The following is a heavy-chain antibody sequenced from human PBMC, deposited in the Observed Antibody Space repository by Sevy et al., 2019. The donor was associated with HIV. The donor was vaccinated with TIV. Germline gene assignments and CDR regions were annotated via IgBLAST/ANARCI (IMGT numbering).Heavy chain of an antibody. CDR1: GGTFSSYA. CDR3: ASEYSSSSPTYYYGMDV. J-gene: IGHJ6*02. D-gene: IGHD6-6*01. V-gene: IGHV1-69*13. Sequence: ASVKVSCKASGGTFSSYAISWVRQAPGQGLEWMGGIIPIFGTANYAQKFQGRVTITADESTSTAYMELSSLRSEYTAVYYCASEYSSSSPTYYYGMDVWGQGTTVTVSS. CDR2: IIPIFGTA.